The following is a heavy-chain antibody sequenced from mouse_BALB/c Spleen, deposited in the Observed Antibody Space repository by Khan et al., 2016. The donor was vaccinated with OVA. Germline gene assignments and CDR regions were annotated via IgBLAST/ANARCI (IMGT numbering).Heavy chain of an antibody. V-gene: IGHV9-3-1*01. Sequence: QIQLVQSGPELKKPGETVKISCKASGYTLTNYGMNWVKQAPGKGLKWMGWINTYTGDPTYAEDFKGRIAFSLETSASTAYLQINNLKNEATATYFCARSNGNYWFAYWGQGTLVTVSA. J-gene: IGHJ3*01. D-gene: IGHD2-1*01. CDR2: INTYTGDP. CDR3: ARSNGNYWFAY. CDR1: GYTLTNYG.